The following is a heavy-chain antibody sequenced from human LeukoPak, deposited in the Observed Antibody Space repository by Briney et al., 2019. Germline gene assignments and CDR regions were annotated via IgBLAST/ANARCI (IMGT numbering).Heavy chain of an antibody. CDR2: INSDGSEG. J-gene: IGHJ3*01. D-gene: IGHD6-6*01. V-gene: IGHV3-7*03. CDR3: ARPSYSSSSSV. Sequence: GGLRLSCAVSGFTFSGFWMSWSRQAPGKGLEWVAGINSDGSEGYYADVVKGRFTISRDNAKNSLYLQINSLRAEDTAVYYCARPSYSSSSSVWGQGTMVTVSS. CDR1: GFTFSGFW.